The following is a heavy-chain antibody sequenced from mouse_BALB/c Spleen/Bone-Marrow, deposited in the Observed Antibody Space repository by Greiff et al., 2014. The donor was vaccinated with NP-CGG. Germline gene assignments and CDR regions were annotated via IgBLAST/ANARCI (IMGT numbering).Heavy chain of an antibody. V-gene: IGHV1-19*01. Sequence: VQLQQSGPELVNPGASVKMSCKASGYTFTDYYMDWVKQSHGESFEWIGRVNPYNGGTSYNQKFKGKATLTVDKSSSTAYMELNSLTSEDSAVYYCAISPYGNFYAMDYWGQGTSVTVSS. CDR1: GYTFTDYY. J-gene: IGHJ4*01. CDR3: AISPYGNFYAMDY. D-gene: IGHD2-1*01. CDR2: VNPYNGGT.